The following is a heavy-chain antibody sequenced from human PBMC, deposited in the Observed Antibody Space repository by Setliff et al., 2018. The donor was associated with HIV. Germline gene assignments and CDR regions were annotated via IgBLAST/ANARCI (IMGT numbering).Heavy chain of an antibody. Sequence: PGGSLRLSCAASGFTFSSYNMNWVRQAPGKGLEWVSYISVSSSTIYYADSVKGRFTISRDNAKNSLYLQMNSLRAEDTAVYYCARGTGDSSGYYYYSQYFQHWGQGTLVTVSS. CDR1: GFTFSSYN. CDR2: ISVSSSTI. V-gene: IGHV3-48*01. D-gene: IGHD3-22*01. CDR3: ARGTGDSSGYYYYSQYFQH. J-gene: IGHJ1*01.